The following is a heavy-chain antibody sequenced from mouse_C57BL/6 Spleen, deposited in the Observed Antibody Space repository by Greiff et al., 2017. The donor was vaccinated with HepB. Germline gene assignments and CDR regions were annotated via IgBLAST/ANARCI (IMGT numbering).Heavy chain of an antibody. CDR3: ARGRDNLFDY. V-gene: IGHV5-4*03. D-gene: IGHD1-3*01. Sequence: DVKLVESGGGLVKPGGSLKLSCAASGFTFSSYAMSWVRQTPEKRLEWVATISDGGSYTYYPDNVKGRFTISRDNAKNNLYLQMSHLKSEDTAMYYCARGRDNLFDYWGQGTTLTVSS. CDR2: ISDGGSYT. CDR1: GFTFSSYA. J-gene: IGHJ2*01.